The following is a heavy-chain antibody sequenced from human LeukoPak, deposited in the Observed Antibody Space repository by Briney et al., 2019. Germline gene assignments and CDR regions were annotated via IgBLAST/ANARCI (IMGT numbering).Heavy chain of an antibody. J-gene: IGHJ4*02. CDR1: GGSFSGYY. D-gene: IGHD4-17*01. Sequence: SETLSLPCAVYGGSFSGYYWSWIRQPPGKRLEWIGEINHSGSTNYNPTLKSRVTISVDTSKNQFSLKLSYVTAADTAVYYCARVNASPDYGDYVVDYWGQGTLVTVSS. CDR3: ARVNASPDYGDYVVDY. CDR2: INHSGST. V-gene: IGHV4-34*01.